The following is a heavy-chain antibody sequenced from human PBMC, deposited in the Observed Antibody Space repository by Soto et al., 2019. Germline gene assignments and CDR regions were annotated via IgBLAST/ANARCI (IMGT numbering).Heavy chain of an antibody. Sequence: PGGSLRLSCAASGFTFSSYWMSWVRQAPGKGLEWVANIKQDGSEKYYVDSVKGRFTISRDNAKNSLYLQMNSLRAEDTAVYYCARVLTIVATIGYFDYWGQGTLVTVSS. J-gene: IGHJ4*02. CDR3: ARVLTIVATIGYFDY. D-gene: IGHD5-12*01. CDR1: GFTFSSYW. V-gene: IGHV3-7*01. CDR2: IKQDGSEK.